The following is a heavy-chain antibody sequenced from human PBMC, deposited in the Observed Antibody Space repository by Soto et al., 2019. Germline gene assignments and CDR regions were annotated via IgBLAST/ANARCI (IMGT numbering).Heavy chain of an antibody. J-gene: IGHJ4*02. CDR2: NRNKAKSYTT. CDR3: TTDPVTMIVVVPSSG. CDR1: GFIFSDHY. V-gene: IGHV3-72*01. D-gene: IGHD3-22*01. Sequence: GGSLRLSCAASGFIFSDHYMDWVRQAPGKGLEWVGRNRNKAKSYTTDYAASVKGRFTISRDDSKNTLYLQMNSLKTEDTAVYYCTTDPVTMIVVVPSSGWGQGTLVTVSS.